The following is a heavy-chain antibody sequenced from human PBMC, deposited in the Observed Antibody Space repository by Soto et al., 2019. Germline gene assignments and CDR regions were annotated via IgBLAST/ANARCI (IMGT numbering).Heavy chain of an antibody. V-gene: IGHV1-8*02. J-gene: IGHJ6*02. CDR1: GGTFSSYR. CDR2: IDPIYRNT. D-gene: IGHD3-3*01. CDR3: ARDYDFWSGRTYYYYGMDV. Sequence: ASVKVSCKASGGTFSSYRINWVRQAPGQGLEWVGWIDPIYRNTGYAQKFQGRVTMTRNTSISTAYMELSSLRSEDTAVYYCARDYDFWSGRTYYYYGMDVWGQGTTVTVSS.